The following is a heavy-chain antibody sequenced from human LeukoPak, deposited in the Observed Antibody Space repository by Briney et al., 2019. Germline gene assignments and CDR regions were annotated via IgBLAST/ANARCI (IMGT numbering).Heavy chain of an antibody. CDR3: ARVGNSGSFYYFDC. CDR1: GFTFDDYA. J-gene: IGHJ4*02. Sequence: GGSLRLSCAASGFTFDDYAVTWVRQAPGKGLEWVSGINWNGDTPSYADSVKGRFTISRDNAKNSLSLQMNSLRAEDTAFYYCARVGNSGSFYYFDCWGQGTLVTVSS. V-gene: IGHV3-20*04. D-gene: IGHD1-26*01. CDR2: INWNGDTP.